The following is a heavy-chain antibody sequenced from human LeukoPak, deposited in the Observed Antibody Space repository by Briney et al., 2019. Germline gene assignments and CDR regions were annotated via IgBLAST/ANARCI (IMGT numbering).Heavy chain of an antibody. Sequence: PGGSLRLSCAASGFTFSSYAMHWVRQAPGKGLEWVAVISYDGSNKYYTDSVKGRFTISRDNSKNTLYLQMNSLRAEDTAVYYCARGSTVIDYWGQGTLVTVSS. CDR2: ISYDGSNK. J-gene: IGHJ4*02. CDR1: GFTFSSYA. D-gene: IGHD4-11*01. CDR3: ARGSTVIDY. V-gene: IGHV3-30*04.